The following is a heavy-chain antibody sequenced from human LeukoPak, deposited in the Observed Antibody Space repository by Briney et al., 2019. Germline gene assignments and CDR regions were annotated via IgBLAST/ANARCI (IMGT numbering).Heavy chain of an antibody. Sequence: SETLSLTCSVSGGSISSYYWSWIRQPAGKGLEWIGRIYTSGSTNYNPSLKSRVTMSVDTSRNQFSLKLSSVTAADTAVYFCARDYYDSSRPDYWGQGTLVTVSS. CDR3: ARDYYDSSRPDY. J-gene: IGHJ4*02. D-gene: IGHD3-22*01. V-gene: IGHV4-4*07. CDR1: GGSISSYY. CDR2: IYTSGST.